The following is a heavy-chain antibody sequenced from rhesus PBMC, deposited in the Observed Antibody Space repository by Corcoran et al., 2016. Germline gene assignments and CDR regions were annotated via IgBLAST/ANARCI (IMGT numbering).Heavy chain of an antibody. CDR2: VDPEDGEA. Sequence: QAPGKGLEWMGRVDPEDGEAIHAQKFQDRVTITADTSTDTAYMELSSLRSEDTAVYYCATFLGLQRVADYWGQGVLVTVSS. J-gene: IGHJ4*01. CDR3: ATFLGLQRVADY. D-gene: IGHD5-42*01. V-gene: IGHV1-111*02.